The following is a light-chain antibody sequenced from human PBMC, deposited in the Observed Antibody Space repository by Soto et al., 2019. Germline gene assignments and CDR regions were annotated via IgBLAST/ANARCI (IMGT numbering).Light chain of an antibody. Sequence: SYELTQPLSVSVALGQTARITCGGKNIESKSVHWYRQTPGQAPVLVIYSDVNRPSGIPERFSGSNSGNTATLTISSAHAGDEADFYCQVWDTSTVVFGGGTKVTVL. CDR3: QVWDTSTVV. CDR1: NIESKS. CDR2: SDV. V-gene: IGLV3-9*01. J-gene: IGLJ2*01.